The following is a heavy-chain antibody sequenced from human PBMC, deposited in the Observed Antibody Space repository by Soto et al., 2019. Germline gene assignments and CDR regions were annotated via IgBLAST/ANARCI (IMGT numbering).Heavy chain of an antibody. CDR1: GYSFPSYW. CDR3: ARLGGDYSSGWPNEGGNWFDP. V-gene: IGHV5-51*01. D-gene: IGHD6-19*01. Sequence: GESLKISCKGSGYSFPSYWIGWVRQMPGKGLEWVGIIYPGDSDARYSPSFQGQVTISADKSISTAYLQRSSLKASDTAMYYCARLGGDYSSGWPNEGGNWFDPWGQGTLVTVSS. CDR2: IYPGDSDA. J-gene: IGHJ5*02.